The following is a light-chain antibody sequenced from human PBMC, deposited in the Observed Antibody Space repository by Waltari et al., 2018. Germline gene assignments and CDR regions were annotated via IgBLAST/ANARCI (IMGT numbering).Light chain of an antibody. CDR3: QQYYSTPRT. Sequence: DIVMTQSPDSLAVSLGERATINCKSSRNVLYSSNNKHYLAWYQQKPGQPPRLLIYWASTRESGVPDRCSGSGSGTDFTLTISSLQAEDVAVYYCQQYYSTPRTFGQGTRLEIK. V-gene: IGKV4-1*01. CDR1: RNVLYSSNNKHY. J-gene: IGKJ5*01. CDR2: WAS.